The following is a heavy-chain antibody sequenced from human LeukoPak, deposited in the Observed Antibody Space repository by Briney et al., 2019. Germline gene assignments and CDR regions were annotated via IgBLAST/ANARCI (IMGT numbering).Heavy chain of an antibody. V-gene: IGHV1-69*13. D-gene: IGHD5-18*01. Sequence: GASVKVSCKASGGTFSSYAISWVRQAPGQGLEWMGGIIPIFGTANYAQKFQGRVTITVDESTSTAYMELSSLRSEDTAVYYCARGTRYSYGPNFDYWGQGTLVTVSS. CDR1: GGTFSSYA. J-gene: IGHJ4*02. CDR2: IIPIFGTA. CDR3: ARGTRYSYGPNFDY.